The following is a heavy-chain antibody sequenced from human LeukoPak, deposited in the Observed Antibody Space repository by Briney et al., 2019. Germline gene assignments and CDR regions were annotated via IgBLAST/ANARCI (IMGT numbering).Heavy chain of an antibody. J-gene: IGHJ6*02. V-gene: IGHV5-10-1*01. CDR1: GYSFTSYW. D-gene: IGHD2-2*01. CDR3: ARQVVVVPAAYYYYYGMDV. Sequence: PGESLKISCKGSGYSFTSYWISWVRQMPGKGLEWMGRIYPSDSYTNYSPSFQGHVTISADKSISTAYLQWSSLKASDTAMYYCARQVVVVPAAYYYYYGMDVWGQGTTVTVSS. CDR2: IYPSDSYT.